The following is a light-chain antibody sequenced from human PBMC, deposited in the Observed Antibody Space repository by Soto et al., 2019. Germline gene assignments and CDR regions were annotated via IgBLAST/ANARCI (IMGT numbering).Light chain of an antibody. V-gene: IGKV1-5*01. CDR3: QQYDSFSVT. CDR1: QSISSW. J-gene: IGKJ1*01. Sequence: IQMAHSPSTLSASVGYRVTGTCGASQSISSWLAWYQQKPGKAPKLLIYDVSALKRGVPPRFSGSGSGTEFTLTISSLQPDDFATYYCQQYDSFSVTFGQGTKVDIK. CDR2: DVS.